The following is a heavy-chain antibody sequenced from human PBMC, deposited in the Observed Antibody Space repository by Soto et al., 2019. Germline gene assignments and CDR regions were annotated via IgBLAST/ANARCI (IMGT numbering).Heavy chain of an antibody. V-gene: IGHV3-33*03. J-gene: IGHJ4*02. CDR2: IWYDGSNK. D-gene: IGHD1-7*01. Sequence: QAQLVESGGGVVQPGTSLRLSCAASGFTISTHGMHWVRQAPGKGLEWLANIWYDGSNKFYAESVKSRFSISNDNSKNTLYLQMSSLRAEDTAVYYCAAATTWNFHFPYWGQGTQVTVSS. CDR1: GFTISTHG. CDR3: AAATTWNFHFPY.